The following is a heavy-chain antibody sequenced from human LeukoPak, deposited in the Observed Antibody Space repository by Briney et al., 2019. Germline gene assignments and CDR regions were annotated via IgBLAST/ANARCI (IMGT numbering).Heavy chain of an antibody. Sequence: PSETLSLTCAVYGGSFSGYYWSWIRQPPGKGLEWIGEINHSGSTNYNPSLKSRVTISVDTSKNQFSLKLSSVIAADTAVYYCARVHSYYYDSSGPYYFDYWGQGTLVTVSS. CDR1: GGSFSGYY. CDR3: ARVHSYYYDSSGPYYFDY. J-gene: IGHJ4*02. D-gene: IGHD3-22*01. CDR2: INHSGST. V-gene: IGHV4-34*01.